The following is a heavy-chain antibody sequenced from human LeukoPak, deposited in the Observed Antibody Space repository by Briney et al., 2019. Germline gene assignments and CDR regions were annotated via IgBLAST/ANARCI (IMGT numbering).Heavy chain of an antibody. V-gene: IGHV3-9*01. CDR2: INWNSGSV. CDR1: GFTFDGFA. Sequence: PGGSLRLSSAASGFTFDGFALFWVRQAPGKGLEYVSGINWNSGSVDHADSVKGRFTTSRDNAKNSLYLQMNSLRVEDTALYYCAKGTGGYYGPFDSWGQGTLVTVSS. J-gene: IGHJ4*02. CDR3: AKGTGGYYGPFDS. D-gene: IGHD3-22*01.